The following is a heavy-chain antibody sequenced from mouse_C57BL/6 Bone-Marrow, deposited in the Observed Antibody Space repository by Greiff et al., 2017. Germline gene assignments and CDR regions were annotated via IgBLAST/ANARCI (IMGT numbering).Heavy chain of an antibody. CDR1: GFSITSGYD. V-gene: IGHV3-1*01. J-gene: IGHJ3*01. CDR2: ISYSGST. CDR3: ARAGICSGKYGGFAY. D-gene: IGHD2-1*01. Sequence: VQLKQSGPGMVKPSQSLSLTCTVTGFSITSGYDWHWIRHFPGNKLEWMGYISYSGSTNYNPSLQSRISITHDPSKNHVFLKLNAVTTEDTATYECARAGICSGKYGGFAYWGQGTLVTVSA.